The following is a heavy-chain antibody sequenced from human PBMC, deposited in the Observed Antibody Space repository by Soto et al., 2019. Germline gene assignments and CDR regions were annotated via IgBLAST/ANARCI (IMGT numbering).Heavy chain of an antibody. D-gene: IGHD2-15*01. J-gene: IGHJ4*01. CDR3: ARDRRVVVSVTLWYYFGQ. CDR1: GFTFTNSG. Sequence: QVQLVESGGGVVQPGRSLRLSCAASGFTFTNSGMNWVRQAPCKVREWVSFISKDGSNRYYADSVKSRFAISRDNSKNTLYLQMNSLRADDAAVYYCARDRRVVVSVTLWYYFGQWGHGTLVTVSS. V-gene: IGHV3-30*03. CDR2: ISKDGSNR.